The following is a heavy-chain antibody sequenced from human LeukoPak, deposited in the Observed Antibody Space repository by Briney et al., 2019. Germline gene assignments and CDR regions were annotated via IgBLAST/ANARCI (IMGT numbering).Heavy chain of an antibody. J-gene: IGHJ4*02. D-gene: IGHD3-9*01. V-gene: IGHV1-46*01. CDR1: GYTFTSYD. CDR2: INPSGGST. CDR3: TGRGSLLVGFDY. Sequence: GASVKVSCKASGYTFTSYDIHWVRQAPGQGLEWRGIINPSGGSTSYATKCQGRVTITRDRTTGTVHMTRSSLRLKDTSLSFCTGRGSLLVGFDYWGQGTLVTVSS.